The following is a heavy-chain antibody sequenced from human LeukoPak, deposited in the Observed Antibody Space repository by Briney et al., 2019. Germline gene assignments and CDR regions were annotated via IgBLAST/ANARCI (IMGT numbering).Heavy chain of an antibody. CDR1: GFTFSSYV. D-gene: IGHD3-3*01. CDR3: AKDLPKITGFGALQH. CDR2: ISSSGGST. V-gene: IGHV3-23*01. Sequence: WGSLRLSCAASGFTFSSYVMSWVRQAPWKGLEWVSGISSSGGSTYYADSVQGRFTISRDNSKNTLYLQMNSLRAEDMAVYYCAKDLPKITGFGALQHWGQGTLVSVSS. J-gene: IGHJ1*01.